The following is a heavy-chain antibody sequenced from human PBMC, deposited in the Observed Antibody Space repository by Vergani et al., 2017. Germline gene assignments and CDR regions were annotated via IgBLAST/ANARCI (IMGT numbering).Heavy chain of an antibody. CDR1: GDSFSSFY. D-gene: IGHD2-21*01. J-gene: IGHJ4*02. CDR2: INNDGHT. CDR3: AIGPRANLVGGEIVTNRTFDY. V-gene: IGHV4-34*02. Sequence: QVQLQQWCAGAVKPSGTPSPTRAVFGDSFSSFYCSWVRQPSGKGLGWIGEINNDGHTNYNPLLGSRVTVSRDTAKNQISLNLISVTAADTDMYYCAIGPRANLVGGEIVTNRTFDYWGQGSLVTVSS.